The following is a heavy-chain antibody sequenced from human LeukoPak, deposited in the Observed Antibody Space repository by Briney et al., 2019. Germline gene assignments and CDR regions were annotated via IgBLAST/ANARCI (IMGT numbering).Heavy chain of an antibody. Sequence: GGSLRLPCAASGFTFSSYGMSWVRQAPGKGLEWVATISGSGYNTYYADSVKGRFTISRDNSANTLFLHMSSLRAEDTALYYCAKHSGSYFIYYVDSWGQGTLVTISS. J-gene: IGHJ4*02. CDR2: ISGSGYNT. V-gene: IGHV3-23*01. D-gene: IGHD1-26*01. CDR1: GFTFSSYG. CDR3: AKHSGSYFIYYVDS.